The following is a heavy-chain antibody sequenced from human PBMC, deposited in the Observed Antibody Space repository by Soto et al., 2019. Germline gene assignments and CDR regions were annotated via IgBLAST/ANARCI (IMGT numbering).Heavy chain of an antibody. CDR3: ARADLGYCSGGSCYPTYFDY. Sequence: SETLSLTCTVSGGSISSYYWSWIRQPPGKGLEWIGYIYYSGSTNYNPSLKSRVTISVDTSKNQFSLKLSSVTAADTAVYYCARADLGYCSGGSCYPTYFDYWGQGTLVTVSS. J-gene: IGHJ4*02. D-gene: IGHD2-15*01. CDR1: GGSISSYY. CDR2: IYYSGST. V-gene: IGHV4-59*01.